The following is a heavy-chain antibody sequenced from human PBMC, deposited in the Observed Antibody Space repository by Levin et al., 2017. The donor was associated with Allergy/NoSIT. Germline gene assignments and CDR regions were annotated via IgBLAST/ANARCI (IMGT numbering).Heavy chain of an antibody. CDR1: GFTFDGYG. J-gene: IGHJ4*02. V-gene: IGHV3-20*04. CDR3: ARDKTAMLSPVDS. CDR2: INWNGGST. D-gene: IGHD5-18*01. Sequence: ASVKVSCAASGFTFDGYGMSWVRQAPGKGLEWVSGINWNGGSTGYADSVKGRFTISRDNAKNSLYLQMNSLSAEDTALYYCARDKTAMLSPVDSWGQGTLVTVSS.